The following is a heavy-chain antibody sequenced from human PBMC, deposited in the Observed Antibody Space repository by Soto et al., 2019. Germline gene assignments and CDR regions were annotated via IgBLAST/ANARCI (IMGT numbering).Heavy chain of an antibody. CDR1: CGPMNSAEDY. CDR2: ISYSGTT. D-gene: IGHD3-3*01. CDR3: VRGRSFTILGVIRPHNWCDP. V-gene: IGHV4-30-4*01. Sequence: QMQLQESSPGLVKPSQTLSLTCTVSCGPMNSAEDYWTWIRQSPGKGLEWIGYISYSGTTSYNTSVKRRLTLSLDVSKKQLDLKLPSLPAANTSVYYCVRGRSFTILGVIRPHNWCDPWGQGILVTVAS. J-gene: IGHJ5*02.